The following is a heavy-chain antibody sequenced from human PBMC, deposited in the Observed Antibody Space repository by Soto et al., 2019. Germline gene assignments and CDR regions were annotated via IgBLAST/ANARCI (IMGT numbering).Heavy chain of an antibody. CDR2: ISGGGSNT. CDR3: AKILSPSYFDISSCIDY. CDR1: GFTFSNYA. Sequence: EVQLLESGGGLVQPGESLRLSCTASGFTFSNYAMTWVRQAPGKGLEWVAAISGGGSNTHFADSLKGRFTISRDNSQKTLSLQMNSMRAEDTAMYYFAKILSPSYFDISSCIDYWGQGTLVTVSS. D-gene: IGHD3-9*01. J-gene: IGHJ4*02. V-gene: IGHV3-23*01.